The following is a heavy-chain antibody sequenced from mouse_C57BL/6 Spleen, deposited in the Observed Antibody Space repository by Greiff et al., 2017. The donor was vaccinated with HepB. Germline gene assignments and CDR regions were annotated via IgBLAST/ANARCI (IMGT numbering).Heavy chain of an antibody. CDR1: GYAFSSSW. V-gene: IGHV1-82*01. J-gene: IGHJ2*01. CDR2: IYPGDGDT. D-gene: IGHD2-4*01. CDR3: ARGRVLYDYDPYFDY. Sequence: QVQLQQSGPELVKPGASVKISCKASGYAFSSSWMNWVKQRPGKGLEWIGRIYPGDGDTNYNGKFKGKATLTADKSSSTAYMQLSSLTSEDSAVYFCARGRVLYDYDPYFDYWGQGTTLTVSS.